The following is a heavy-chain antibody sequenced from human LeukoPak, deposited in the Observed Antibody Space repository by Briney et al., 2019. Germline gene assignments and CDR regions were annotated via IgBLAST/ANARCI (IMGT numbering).Heavy chain of an antibody. Sequence: SETLSLTCTVSGGSISSYYWSWIRQPPGKGLEWIGYIYYSGSTNYNPSLKSRVTISVDRSKNQFSLKLSSVTAADTAVYYCARCISSWSQGDYWGQGTLVTVSS. CDR3: ARCISSWSQGDY. J-gene: IGHJ4*02. CDR1: GGSISSYY. V-gene: IGHV4-59*12. CDR2: IYYSGST. D-gene: IGHD6-13*01.